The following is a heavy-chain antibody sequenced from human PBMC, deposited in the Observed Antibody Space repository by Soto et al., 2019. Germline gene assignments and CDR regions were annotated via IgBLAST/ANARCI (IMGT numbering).Heavy chain of an antibody. Sequence: EVQLVESGGGLIQPGGSLRLSCAASGFTVSSNYMSWVRQAPGKGLEWVSVIYSVGSTYYADSVKGQFTISRDNSKNTLYLQMNSLRAEDTAGYYCARNYDSTAGGAFDIWGQGTMVTVSS. CDR2: IYSVGST. J-gene: IGHJ3*02. CDR3: ARNYDSTAGGAFDI. CDR1: GFTVSSNY. D-gene: IGHD3-22*01. V-gene: IGHV3-53*01.